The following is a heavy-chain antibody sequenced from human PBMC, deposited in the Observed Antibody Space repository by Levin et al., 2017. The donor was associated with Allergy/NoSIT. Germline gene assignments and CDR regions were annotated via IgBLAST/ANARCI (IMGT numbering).Heavy chain of an antibody. CDR2: IFPSDSDT. CDR3: ARRDSDGSNSFDY. J-gene: IGHJ4*02. CDR1: GYSFTSYW. Sequence: GESLKISCQASGYSFTSYWFGWVRQRPGKGLEWMGLIFPSDSDTRVSPSFQGQIIMSVDKSISTAYLQWSSLKASDSDTYYCARRDSDGSNSFDYWGQGTLVTVSS. V-gene: IGHV5-51*01. D-gene: IGHD4-23*01.